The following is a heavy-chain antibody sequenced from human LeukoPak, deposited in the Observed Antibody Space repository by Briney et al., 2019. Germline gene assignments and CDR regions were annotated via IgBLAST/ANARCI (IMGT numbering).Heavy chain of an antibody. CDR3: AKDRRGSCNAGSCYCCDY. Sequence: GGSLRLSCTASEFTFNSYGMHWVRQAPGKGLEWVAFIRFDGSDEHYADTVKGRFTISRDNSKNTLYLQMNSLRAEDTAVYYCAKDRRGSCNAGSCYCCDYWGRGALVTVSS. V-gene: IGHV3-30*02. D-gene: IGHD2-15*01. CDR1: EFTFNSYG. J-gene: IGHJ4*02. CDR2: IRFDGSDE.